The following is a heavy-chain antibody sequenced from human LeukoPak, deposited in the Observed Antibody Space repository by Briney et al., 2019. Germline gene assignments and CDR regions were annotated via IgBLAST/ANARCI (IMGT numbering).Heavy chain of an antibody. V-gene: IGHV3-30*03. CDR2: ISYDGSNK. CDR1: GFTFSSYG. CDR3: ARPLDY. J-gene: IGHJ4*02. Sequence: PGRSLRLSCAASGFTFSSYGMHWVRQAPGKGLEWVAVISYDGSNKYYADSVKGRFTISRDNSKNTLYLQMNSLRAEDTAVYYCARPLDYWGQGTLVTVSS.